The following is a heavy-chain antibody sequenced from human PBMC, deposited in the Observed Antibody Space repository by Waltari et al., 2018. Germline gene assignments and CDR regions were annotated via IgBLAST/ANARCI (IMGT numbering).Heavy chain of an antibody. CDR2: SIPIFGTA. CDR1: GGTFSSYA. D-gene: IGHD6-19*01. Sequence: QVQLVQSGAEVKKPGSSVKVSCKASGGTFSSYAISWVRQAPGQGLEWMGGSIPIFGTANYAQKFQGRVTITADESTSTAYMELSSLRSEDTAVYYCARSATYIAVAGIFDLWGRGTLVTVSS. CDR3: ARSATYIAVAGIFDL. V-gene: IGHV1-69*12. J-gene: IGHJ2*01.